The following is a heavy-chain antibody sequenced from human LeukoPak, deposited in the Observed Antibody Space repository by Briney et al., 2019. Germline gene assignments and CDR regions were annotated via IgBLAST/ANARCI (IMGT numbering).Heavy chain of an antibody. CDR3: AAGGGSYYDFDY. CDR2: INPSGGST. V-gene: IGHV1-46*01. J-gene: IGHJ4*02. CDR1: GYTFTIYY. D-gene: IGHD1-26*01. Sequence: ASVTVSFMASGYTFTIYYMHWVRQAPGQGLEWMGIINPSGGSTSYAQKFQGRVTMTRDTSTSTVYMELSSLRSEDTAVYYCAAGGGSYYDFDYWGQGTLVTVSS.